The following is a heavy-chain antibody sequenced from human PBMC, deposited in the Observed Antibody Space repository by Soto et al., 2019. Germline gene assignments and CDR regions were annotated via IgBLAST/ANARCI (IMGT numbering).Heavy chain of an antibody. CDR3: AKDEGGTSDFWSNYYYGMDV. D-gene: IGHD3-3*01. J-gene: IGHJ6*02. CDR1: GFTFSSYG. Sequence: QVQLVESGGGVVQPGRSLRLSCAASGFTFSSYGMHWVRQAPGKGLEWVAVISYDGSNKYYADSVKGRFTISRDNSKNTLYLQMNSLRAEDTAVYYCAKDEGGTSDFWSNYYYGMDVWGQGTTVTVSS. CDR2: ISYDGSNK. V-gene: IGHV3-30*18.